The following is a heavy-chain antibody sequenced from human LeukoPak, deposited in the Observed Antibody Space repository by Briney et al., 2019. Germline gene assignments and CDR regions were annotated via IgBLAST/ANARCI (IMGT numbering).Heavy chain of an antibody. Sequence: SETLSLTCSVSGGSISDHYGSWIRQPPGKGLEWIAYIYYNEAPNYNPSLNARVTMSLDMSKNQFSLRLTSVTAADTAVYYCARGHYDLAPWGQGILVTVSS. CDR1: GGSISDHY. CDR3: ARGHYDLAP. CDR2: IYYNEAP. D-gene: IGHD3/OR15-3a*01. V-gene: IGHV4-59*08. J-gene: IGHJ5*02.